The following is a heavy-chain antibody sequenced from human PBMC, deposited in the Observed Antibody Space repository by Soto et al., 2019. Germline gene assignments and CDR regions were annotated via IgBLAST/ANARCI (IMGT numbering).Heavy chain of an antibody. V-gene: IGHV4-39*01. CDR1: GGSIRSALYY. D-gene: IGHD1-1*01. J-gene: IGHJ4*02. CDR2: IYYHGDT. Sequence: QLRLLESGPGLVKSSETLSLTCTVSGGSIRSALYYWGWIRQPPGQGLEWIGNIYYHGDTYYNPFIQSRVSISVDTSRNQISLRLSYVTAGDTAVYYCARLTLDGTRYFDYWGQGAVVTVSS. CDR3: ARLTLDGTRYFDY.